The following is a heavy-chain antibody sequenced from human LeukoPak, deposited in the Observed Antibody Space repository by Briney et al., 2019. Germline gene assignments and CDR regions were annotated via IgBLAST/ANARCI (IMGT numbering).Heavy chain of an antibody. CDR3: ASLYGSGSYSNYYYYYGMDV. J-gene: IGHJ6*04. CDR1: GFTFSSYW. CDR2: INSDGSST. D-gene: IGHD3-10*01. V-gene: IGHV3-74*01. Sequence: PGRSLRLSCAASGFTFSSYWMHWVRQAPGKGLVWVSRINSDGSSTSYADSVKGRFTISRDNAKNTLYLQMNSLRAEDTAVYYCASLYGSGSYSNYYYYYGMDVRGKGTTVTVSS.